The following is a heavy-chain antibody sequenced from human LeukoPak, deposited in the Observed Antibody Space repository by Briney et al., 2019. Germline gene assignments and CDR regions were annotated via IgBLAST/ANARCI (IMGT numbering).Heavy chain of an antibody. CDR1: GFTFSSYG. CDR3: AKGSPHYYGSGSPGDAFDI. V-gene: IGHV3-30*18. Sequence: GGSLRLSCAASGFTFSSYGMHWVRQAPGKGLEWVAVISYDGSNKYYADSVKGRFTISRDNSKNTLYLQMNSLRAEDTAVYYCAKGSPHYYGSGSPGDAFDIWGQGTMVTVSS. J-gene: IGHJ3*02. D-gene: IGHD3-10*01. CDR2: ISYDGSNK.